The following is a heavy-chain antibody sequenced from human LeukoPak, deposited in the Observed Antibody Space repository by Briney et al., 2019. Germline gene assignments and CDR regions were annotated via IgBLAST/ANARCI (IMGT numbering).Heavy chain of an antibody. CDR3: AKDTNYDILTGRDSFDI. V-gene: IGHV3-23*01. D-gene: IGHD3-9*01. J-gene: IGHJ3*02. Sequence: GGSLRLSCAASGFTFRSYAMSWVRQAAGKGLDWVSAISGSGGSTYYADSVKGRFTISRDNSKNTLYLQMNSPRAEDTAVYYCAKDTNYDILTGRDSFDIWGQGTIVTVSS. CDR1: GFTFRSYA. CDR2: ISGSGGST.